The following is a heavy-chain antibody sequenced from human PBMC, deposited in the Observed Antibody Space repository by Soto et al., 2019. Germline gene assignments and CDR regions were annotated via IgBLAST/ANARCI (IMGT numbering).Heavy chain of an antibody. V-gene: IGHV4-34*01. CDR2: INHSGST. J-gene: IGHJ4*02. D-gene: IGHD1-26*01. CDR3: ARVVGATGH. Sequence: SETLSLTCAVYGGSFSGYYWSWIRQPPGKGLEWIGEINHSGSTNYNPSLKSRVTISVDTSKNQFSLKLSSVTAADTAVYYCARVVGATGHWGQGTLVTVSS. CDR1: GGSFSGYY.